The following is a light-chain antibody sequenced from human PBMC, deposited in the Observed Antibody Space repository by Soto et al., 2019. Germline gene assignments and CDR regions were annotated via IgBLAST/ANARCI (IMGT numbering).Light chain of an antibody. CDR1: SSDVGGYNY. J-gene: IGLJ1*01. V-gene: IGLV2-14*01. CDR3: SSYTSSSTPYV. CDR2: EGS. Sequence: QTVLTQPASVSGSAGQSITISCTGTSSDVGGYNYISWHQKHPGKVPTLTIYEGSNGPSGDSNRFSGSKSGNTASLTISGLQAEDEADYYCSSYTSSSTPYVFGTGTKVTVL.